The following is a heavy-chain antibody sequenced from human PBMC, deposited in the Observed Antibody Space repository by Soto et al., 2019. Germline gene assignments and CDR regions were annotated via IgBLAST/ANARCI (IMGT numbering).Heavy chain of an antibody. CDR2: IWYDGSNK. J-gene: IGHJ4*02. D-gene: IGHD6-13*01. V-gene: IGHV3-33*01. CDR1: GFTFSSYG. Sequence: QVQLVESGGGVVQPGRSLRLSCAASGFTFSSYGMHWVRQAPGKGLEWVAVIWYDGSNKYYADSVKGRFTISRDNSKNTLYLQMNSLRAEDTAVEYCARDAYSGSWYYFDYWGQGTLVTVSS. CDR3: ARDAYSGSWYYFDY.